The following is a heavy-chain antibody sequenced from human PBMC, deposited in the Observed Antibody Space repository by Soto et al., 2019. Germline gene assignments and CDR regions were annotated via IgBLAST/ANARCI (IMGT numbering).Heavy chain of an antibody. CDR3: SSPKIAFYNWFDP. J-gene: IGHJ5*02. CDR2: IYHSENT. Sequence: SETLSLTCTVSGGSVSSSSYSWGWIRQPPGKGLEWIGTIYHSENTYYNPSLMSRVTISVDTSKNHFSLKLSSVTAADTAVYYCSSPKIAFYNWFDPWGQGTLVTGSS. V-gene: IGHV4-39*02. D-gene: IGHD3-3*02. CDR1: GGSVSSSSYS.